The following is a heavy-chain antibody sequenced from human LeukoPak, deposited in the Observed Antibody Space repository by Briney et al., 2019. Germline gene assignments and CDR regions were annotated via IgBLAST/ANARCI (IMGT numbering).Heavy chain of an antibody. Sequence: GGSLRLSCAASGFTFTNYAMSWVRQAPGKGLEWVSVIRGDGSSTYYADSMKGRFTISRDNSKNTLYLQMNGLRAEDTALYYCAAHRYSGIYPYYFDYWGQGALVTVSS. CDR3: AAHRYSGIYPYYFDY. J-gene: IGHJ4*02. V-gene: IGHV3-23*01. D-gene: IGHD1-26*01. CDR1: GFTFTNYA. CDR2: IRGDGSST.